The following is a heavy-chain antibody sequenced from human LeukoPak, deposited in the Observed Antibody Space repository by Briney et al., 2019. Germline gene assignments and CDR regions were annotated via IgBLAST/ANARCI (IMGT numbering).Heavy chain of an antibody. CDR1: GFSLSTYA. CDR3: AKDTTAWWYHRAYMNV. D-gene: IGHD2-15*01. CDR2: ISGSGDKT. Sequence: GGSLRLSCAASGFSLSTYALSWVRQAPGGGLEWVAAISGSGDKTYHADSVKGRFTISKDNSENRLSLQMDSLRAEDTAVYFCAKDTTAWWYHRAYMNVWGKGATVTVSS. J-gene: IGHJ6*03. V-gene: IGHV3-23*01.